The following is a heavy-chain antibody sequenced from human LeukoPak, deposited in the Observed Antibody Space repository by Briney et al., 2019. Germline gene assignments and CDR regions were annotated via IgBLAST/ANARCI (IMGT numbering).Heavy chain of an antibody. J-gene: IGHJ4*02. D-gene: IGHD3-3*01. V-gene: IGHV3-53*01. CDR3: ARGPSQTTFGVISKHFFDY. CDR2: ISSDGST. CDR1: GFSVSSKY. Sequence: PGGSLRLSCAASGFSVSSKYMNWVRQAPGKGLEWVSVISSDGSTYHTGSVRGRFTISRDNSKNTVHLQMNSLRAEDTAVYYCARGPSQTTFGVISKHFFDYWGQGTLVTVSS.